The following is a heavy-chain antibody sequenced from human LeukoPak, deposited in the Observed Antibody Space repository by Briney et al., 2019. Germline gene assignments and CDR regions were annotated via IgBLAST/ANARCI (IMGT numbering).Heavy chain of an antibody. Sequence: GGSLRLSCAASGFTFSSYSMNWVRQAPGKWLEWVSSISSSSSYIYYADSVKGRFTISRDNAKNSLYLQMNSLRAEDTAVYYCARDLLVGASLDYWGQGTLVTVSS. V-gene: IGHV3-21*01. CDR3: ARDLLVGASLDY. CDR1: GFTFSSYS. J-gene: IGHJ4*02. CDR2: ISSSSSYI. D-gene: IGHD1-26*01.